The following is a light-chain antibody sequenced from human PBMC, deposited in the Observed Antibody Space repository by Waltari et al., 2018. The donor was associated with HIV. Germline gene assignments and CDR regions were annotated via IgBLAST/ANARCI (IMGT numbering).Light chain of an antibody. CDR1: GSNIGANP. Sequence: QSVLTQTPSASGTPGQRVIVSCSGSGSNIGANPVTWYQQRPGAAPRLLIHSLDQRPSGVPDRFSGSKSGASASLAISGLQSEDEADYYCAAWDDSLNAYVFGGGTKVTVL. CDR2: SLD. J-gene: IGLJ1*01. CDR3: AAWDDSLNAYV. V-gene: IGLV1-44*01.